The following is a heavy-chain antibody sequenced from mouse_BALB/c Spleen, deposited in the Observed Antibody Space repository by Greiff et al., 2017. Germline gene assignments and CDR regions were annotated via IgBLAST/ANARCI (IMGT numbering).Heavy chain of an antibody. J-gene: IGHJ2*01. CDR3: VKQPLPNYGSSHFDY. V-gene: IGHV10-1*02. D-gene: IGHD1-1*01. CDR2: IRSKSNNYAT. Sequence: EVHLVESGGGLVQPKGSLKLSCAASGFTFNTYAMNWVRQAPGKGLEWVARIRSKSNNYATYYADSVKDRFTISRDDSQSMLYLQMNNLKTEDTAMYYCVKQPLPNYGSSHFDYWGQGTTLTVSS. CDR1: GFTFNTYA.